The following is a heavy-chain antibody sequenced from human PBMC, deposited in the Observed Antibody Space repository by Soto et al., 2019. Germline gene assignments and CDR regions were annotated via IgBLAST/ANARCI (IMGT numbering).Heavy chain of an antibody. Sequence: SETLSLTCTVSDYSIGSGYYWGWIRQPPGKGLEWIGSIIHSGNTNYNPSLKSRVTMSVDTSKNQFSLKLSSVIAADTAVYYRARARNSGSRPDAFDIWGQGTMVTVSS. CDR1: DYSIGSGYY. D-gene: IGHD1-26*01. J-gene: IGHJ3*02. CDR2: IIHSGNT. V-gene: IGHV4-38-2*02. CDR3: ARARNSGSRPDAFDI.